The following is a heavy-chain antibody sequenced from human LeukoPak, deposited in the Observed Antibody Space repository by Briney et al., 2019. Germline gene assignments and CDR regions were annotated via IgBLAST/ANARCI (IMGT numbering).Heavy chain of an antibody. CDR3: ARDGGRDY. CDR2: IYSGGST. J-gene: IGHJ4*02. Sequence: ETLSLTCAVSGGSISSSNWWSWVRQPPGKGLEWVSVIYSGGSTYYADSVKGRFTISRDNSKNTLYLQMNSLRAEDTAVYYCARDGGRDYWGQGTLVTVSS. D-gene: IGHD4-23*01. CDR1: GGSISSSNW. V-gene: IGHV3-66*01.